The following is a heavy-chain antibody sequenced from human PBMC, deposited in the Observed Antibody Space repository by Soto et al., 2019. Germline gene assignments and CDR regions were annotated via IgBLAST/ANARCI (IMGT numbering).Heavy chain of an antibody. V-gene: IGHV6-1*01. CDR3: ARDPGSSSDS. D-gene: IGHD6-6*01. CDR2: TYYRSKWYN. Sequence: SQTLSLTCAISGDSVSSNNAAWNWIRQSPSRGLEWLGRTYYRSKWYNGYAVSVKSRIIINPDTSKNQFSLHLNSVTPEDTAVYYCARDPGSSSDSWGQGTLVTVSS. CDR1: GDSVSSNNAA. J-gene: IGHJ4*02.